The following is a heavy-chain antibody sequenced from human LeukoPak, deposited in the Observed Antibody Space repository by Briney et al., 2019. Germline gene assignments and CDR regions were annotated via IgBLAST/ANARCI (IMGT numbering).Heavy chain of an antibody. CDR2: IYSGGST. Sequence: GGSLRLSCAASGFTFSNAWMSWVRQAPGKGLEWVSVIYSGGSTYYADSVKGRFTISRDNSKNTLYLQMNSLRAEDTAVYYCAATPTMVRGVNWFDPWGQGTLVTVSS. J-gene: IGHJ5*02. CDR3: AATPTMVRGVNWFDP. CDR1: GFTFSNAW. V-gene: IGHV3-53*01. D-gene: IGHD3-10*01.